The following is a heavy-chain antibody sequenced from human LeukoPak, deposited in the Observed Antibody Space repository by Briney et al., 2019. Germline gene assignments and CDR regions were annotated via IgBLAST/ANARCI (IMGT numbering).Heavy chain of an antibody. CDR3: ARSYYDSSGYYYGFDY. D-gene: IGHD3-22*01. CDR2: ISDNGRNT. V-gene: IGHV3-30*04. J-gene: IGHJ4*02. Sequence: GGSLRLSCAASGFSFSSYAMNWVRQAPGKGLEWVSGISDNGRNTYYADSVKGRFTISRDNSKNTLYLQMNSLRAEDTAVYYCARSYYDSSGYYYGFDYWGQGTLVTVSS. CDR1: GFSFSSYA.